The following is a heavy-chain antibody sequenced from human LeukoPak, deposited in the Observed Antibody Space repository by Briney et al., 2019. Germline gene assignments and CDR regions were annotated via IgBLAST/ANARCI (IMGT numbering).Heavy chain of an antibody. Sequence: SETLSLTCTVSGGSISSYYRSWIRQPAGKGLEWIGRIYTSGSTNYNPSLKSRVTISVDTSKKQFSLKLSSVTAADTAVYYCARVSPRDTYYLGMDVWGRGTTVTVSS. CDR1: GGSISSYY. CDR3: ARVSPRDTYYLGMDV. V-gene: IGHV4-4*07. D-gene: IGHD3-22*01. CDR2: IYTSGST. J-gene: IGHJ6*02.